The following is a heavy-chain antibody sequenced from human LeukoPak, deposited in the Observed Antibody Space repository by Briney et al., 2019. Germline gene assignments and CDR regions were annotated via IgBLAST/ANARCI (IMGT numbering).Heavy chain of an antibody. D-gene: IGHD6-6*01. CDR3: ARDGLSSSSWFGY. CDR2: ISSSSSYT. J-gene: IGHJ4*02. CDR1: GFTFSDYY. Sequence: GGSLRLSCAASGFTFSDYYMSWIRQAPGKGLEWVSYISSSSSYTNYADSVKGRFTISRDNAKNSLYLQMNSLRAEDTAVYYCARDGLSSSSWFGYWGQGTLVTVSS. V-gene: IGHV3-11*05.